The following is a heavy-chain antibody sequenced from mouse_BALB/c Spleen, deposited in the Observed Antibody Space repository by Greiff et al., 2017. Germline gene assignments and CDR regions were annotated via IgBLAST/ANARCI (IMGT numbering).Heavy chain of an antibody. J-gene: IGHJ1*01. V-gene: IGHV1-14*01. Sequence: EVKLMESGPELVKPGASVKMSCKASGYTFTSYVMHWVKQKPGQGLEWIGYINPYNDGTKYNEKFKGKATLTSDKSSSTAYMELSSLTSEDSAVYYCARRGIGSSYFDVWGAGTTVTVSS. CDR3: ARRGIGSSYFDV. CDR2: INPYNDGT. CDR1: GYTFTSYV. D-gene: IGHD1-1*01.